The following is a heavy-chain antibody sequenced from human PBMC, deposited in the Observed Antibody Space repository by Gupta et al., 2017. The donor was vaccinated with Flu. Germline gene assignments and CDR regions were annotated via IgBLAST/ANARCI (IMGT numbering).Heavy chain of an antibody. CDR1: GFTVSSYD. CDR3: ARGHWDS. CDR2: ISSRGDT. V-gene: IGHV3-48*03. Sequence: EVQLVESGGGLVQPGGSLRLSCAASGFTVSSYDMSWVRLAPGKGLEWVSVISSRGDTYQTDSVKGRFTISRDNAKNLVHLQMNNMRVEDTAFYYCARGHWDSWGQGTLVTVSS. J-gene: IGHJ4*02.